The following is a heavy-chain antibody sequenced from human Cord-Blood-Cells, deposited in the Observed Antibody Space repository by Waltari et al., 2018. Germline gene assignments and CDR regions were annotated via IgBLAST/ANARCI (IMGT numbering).Heavy chain of an antibody. D-gene: IGHD3-9*01. CDR3: AIRDYDILTGYYNY. V-gene: IGHV1-69*01. Sequence: QVQLVQSGAEVKKPGSSVKVSCKASGGTFSSYAISWVRQAPGQGLEWMGGFIPIFVTANYAQKFQGRVTITADESTSTAYMELSSLRSEDTAVYYCAIRDYDILTGYYNYWGQGTLVTVSS. CDR1: GGTFSSYA. CDR2: FIPIFVTA. J-gene: IGHJ4*02.